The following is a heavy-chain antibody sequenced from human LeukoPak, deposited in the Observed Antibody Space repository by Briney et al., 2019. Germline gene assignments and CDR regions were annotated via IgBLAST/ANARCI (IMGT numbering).Heavy chain of an antibody. D-gene: IGHD3-3*01. Sequence: GGSLRLSCAASGFTFSNAWMTWVRQAPGKGLEWVGRIKTKEQGGTTDYAAPVKGRFTISRDDSKNTLYLQMNSLKTEDTAVYYCTTETYYDFWSGYYTDTRGAKWGQGTLVTVSS. V-gene: IGHV3-15*01. J-gene: IGHJ4*02. CDR1: GFTFSNAW. CDR3: TTETYYDFWSGYYTDTRGAK. CDR2: IKTKEQGGTT.